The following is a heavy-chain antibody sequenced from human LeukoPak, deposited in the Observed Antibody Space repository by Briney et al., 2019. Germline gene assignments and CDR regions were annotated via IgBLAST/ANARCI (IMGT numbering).Heavy chain of an antibody. J-gene: IGHJ4*02. CDR1: GYTFTGYY. Sequence: ASVKVSCKASGYTFTGYYMHWVRQAPGQGLEWMGWINPNSGGTNYAQNFQGRVTMTSNTSTSTVYMEPSSLRSDDTAVYYCARDLSGVGYSGSGTYGYWGQGTLVTVSS. CDR3: ARDLSGVGYSGSGTYGY. V-gene: IGHV1-2*02. CDR2: INPNSGGT. D-gene: IGHD3-10*01.